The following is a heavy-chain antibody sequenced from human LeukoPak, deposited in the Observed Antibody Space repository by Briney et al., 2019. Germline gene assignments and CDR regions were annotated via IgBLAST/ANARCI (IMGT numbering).Heavy chain of an antibody. V-gene: IGHV3-21*01. CDR2: ISSSSSYI. CDR1: GFTFSSYS. J-gene: IGHJ4*02. CDR3: ARRGYSYDILDY. Sequence: GGSLRLSCAASGFTFSSYSMNWVRQAPGKGLEWVSSISSSSSYIYYADSVKGRFTISRDNAKNSLYLQMNSLRAEDTAVYYCARRGYSYDILDYWGQGTLVTVSS. D-gene: IGHD5-18*01.